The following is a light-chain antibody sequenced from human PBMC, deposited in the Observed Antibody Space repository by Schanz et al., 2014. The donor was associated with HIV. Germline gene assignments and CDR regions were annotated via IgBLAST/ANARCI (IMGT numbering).Light chain of an antibody. CDR2: AAS. CDR1: QSISNS. CDR3: QKYNSAPLT. J-gene: IGKJ4*01. V-gene: IGKV1-27*01. Sequence: DIQMTQSPSSLSASVGDRVTITCRASQSISNSLAWYQQRPGKAPKVLIYAASSLQRGAPSRFSGSGSGTEFTLTISGLQPDDFATYYCQKYNSAPLTFGGGTKVEIK.